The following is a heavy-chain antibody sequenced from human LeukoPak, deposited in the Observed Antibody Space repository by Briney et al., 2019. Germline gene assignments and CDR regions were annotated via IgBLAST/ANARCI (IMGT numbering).Heavy chain of an antibody. CDR3: ARMRATLEAFDI. D-gene: IGHD1-26*01. V-gene: IGHV1-3*03. Sequence: GASVKVSCKASGYTFTSYAMHWVRQAPGRRLEWMGWINAGNGNTKYSQEFQGRVTITRDTSASTAYMKLSSLRSEDMAVYYCARMRATLEAFDIWGQGTMVTVSS. J-gene: IGHJ3*02. CDR2: INAGNGNT. CDR1: GYTFTSYA.